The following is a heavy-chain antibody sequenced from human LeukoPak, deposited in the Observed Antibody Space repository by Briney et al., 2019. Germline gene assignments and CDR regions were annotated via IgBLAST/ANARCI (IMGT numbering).Heavy chain of an antibody. V-gene: IGHV1-8*01. Sequence: ASMKVSCKASGYTFTSYDINWVRQATGQGLEWMGWMNPNSGNTGYAQKFQGRVTMTRNTSISTAYMELSSLRSEDTAVYFCASHRYWNFYLDYWGQGTLVTVSS. CDR1: GYTFTSYD. CDR3: ASHRYWNFYLDY. J-gene: IGHJ4*02. D-gene: IGHD1-7*01. CDR2: MNPNSGNT.